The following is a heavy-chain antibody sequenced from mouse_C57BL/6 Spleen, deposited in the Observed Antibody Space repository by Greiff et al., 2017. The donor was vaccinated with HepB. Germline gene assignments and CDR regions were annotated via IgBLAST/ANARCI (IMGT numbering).Heavy chain of an antibody. CDR3: AREGFYYGSSYHYAMDY. D-gene: IGHD1-1*01. CDR2: ISYDGSN. V-gene: IGHV3-6*01. J-gene: IGHJ4*01. Sequence: VQLQQSGPGLVKPSQSLSLTCSVTGYSITSGYYWNWIRQFPGNKLEWMGYISYDGSNNYNPSLKNRISITRDTSKNQFFLKLNSVTTEDTATYYCAREGFYYGSSYHYAMDYWGQGTSVTVSS. CDR1: GYSITSGYY.